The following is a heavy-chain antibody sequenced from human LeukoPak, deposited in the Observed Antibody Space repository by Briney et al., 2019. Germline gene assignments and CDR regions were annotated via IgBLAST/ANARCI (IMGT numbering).Heavy chain of an antibody. CDR1: GYTFTSYD. CDR3: ARGLYSSSWYGYYYYYYMDV. CDR2: MNPNSGST. J-gene: IGHJ6*03. D-gene: IGHD6-13*01. Sequence: ASVKVSCKASGYTFTSYDINWVRQATGQGLEWMGWMNPNSGSTGYAQKFQGRVTMTRNTSISTAYMELSSLRSEDTAVYYCARGLYSSSWYGYYYYYYMDVWGKGTTVTVSS. V-gene: IGHV1-8*01.